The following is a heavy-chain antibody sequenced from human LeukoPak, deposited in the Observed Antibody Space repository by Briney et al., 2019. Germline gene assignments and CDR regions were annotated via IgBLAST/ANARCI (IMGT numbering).Heavy chain of an antibody. CDR1: GGSFSGYY. CDR3: ARTGPRQLIDY. Sequence: PSETLSLTCAVYGGSFSGYYWSWIRQPPGKGLEWIGEINHSGSTNYNPSLKSRVTISVDTSKNQFSLKLSSVTAADTAVYYCARTGPRQLIDYWGQGTLVTVSS. V-gene: IGHV4-34*01. CDR2: INHSGST. J-gene: IGHJ4*02. D-gene: IGHD6-19*01.